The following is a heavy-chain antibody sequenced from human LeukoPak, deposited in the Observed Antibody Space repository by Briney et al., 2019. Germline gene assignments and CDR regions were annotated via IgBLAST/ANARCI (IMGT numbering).Heavy chain of an antibody. CDR2: TWHSGSST. CDR1: DGSIKTNYW. D-gene: IGHD2-15*01. Sequence: TSETLSLTCTVSDGSIKTNYWWTWVRQPPGRGLEWIGETWHSGSSTNYNPSLKSRVTISVDKPKSQFSLKLTSVTAADTAIYYCARGNEYTWWQWSQGTLVTVSS. CDR3: ARGNEYTWWQ. J-gene: IGHJ4*02. V-gene: IGHV4-4*02.